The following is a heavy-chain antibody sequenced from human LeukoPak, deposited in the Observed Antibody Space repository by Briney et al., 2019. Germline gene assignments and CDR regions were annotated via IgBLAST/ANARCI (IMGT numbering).Heavy chain of an antibody. V-gene: IGHV4-39*01. CDR3: ARQGTTVTTVLDP. CDR2: IYYSGST. Sequence: NPSETLSLTCTVSGGSISSSSYYWGWIRQPPGKGLEWIGSIYYSGSTYYNPSLKSRVTISVDTSKNQFSLKLSSVTAADTAVYYCARQGTTVTTVLDPWGQGTLVTVSS. J-gene: IGHJ5*02. CDR1: GGSISSSSYY. D-gene: IGHD4-17*01.